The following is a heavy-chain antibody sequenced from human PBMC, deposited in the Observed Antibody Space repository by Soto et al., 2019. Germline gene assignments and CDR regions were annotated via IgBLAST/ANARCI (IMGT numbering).Heavy chain of an antibody. D-gene: IGHD1-1*01. V-gene: IGHV3-33*02. CDR3: ARDDDLRDDNGIDC. CDR1: GFLFSRFG. J-gene: IGHJ4*02. CDR2: IVSHGGKI. Sequence: QVQLVESGGAVVQPGTSLRLSCAASGFLFSRFGMHWVRQAPGTGLEWVAVIVSHGGKIGYADSMRGRFTISRDNSRNMLFVEMSSLRVEDTAMYYFARDDDLRDDNGIDCWGQGTLVTVSS.